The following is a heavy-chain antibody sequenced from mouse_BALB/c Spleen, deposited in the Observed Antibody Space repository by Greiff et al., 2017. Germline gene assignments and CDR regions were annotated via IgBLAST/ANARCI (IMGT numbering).Heavy chain of an antibody. CDR1: GFTFSSYA. J-gene: IGHJ2*01. CDR2: ISSGGST. Sequence: EVKLVESGGGLVKPGGSLKLSCAASGFTFSSYAMSWVRQTPEKRLEWVASISSGGSTYYPDSVNGRFTISRDNARNILYLQMSSLRSEDTAMYYCARGRGYYGSSRDYWGQGTTLTVSS. CDR3: ARGRGYYGSSRDY. V-gene: IGHV5-6-5*01. D-gene: IGHD1-1*01.